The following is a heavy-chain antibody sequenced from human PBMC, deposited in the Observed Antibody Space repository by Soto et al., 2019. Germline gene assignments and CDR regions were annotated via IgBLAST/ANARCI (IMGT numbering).Heavy chain of an antibody. D-gene: IGHD1-20*01. CDR3: ARTPEYNWNDVGFDP. CDR1: GFTFSSYS. Sequence: GGSLRLSCAASGFTFSSYSMNWVRQAPGKGLEWVSYISSSSSTIYYADSVKGRFTISRDNAKNSLYLQMNSLRDEDTAVYYCARTPEYNWNDVGFDPWGQGTLVTVS. V-gene: IGHV3-48*02. CDR2: ISSSSSTI. J-gene: IGHJ5*02.